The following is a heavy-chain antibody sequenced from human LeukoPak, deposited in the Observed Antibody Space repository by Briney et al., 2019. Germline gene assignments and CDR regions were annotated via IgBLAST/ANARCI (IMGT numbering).Heavy chain of an antibody. CDR3: ARDLDLTFDY. J-gene: IGHJ4*02. CDR2: IYHSGST. CDR1: GYSISSGYY. Sequence: SEALSLTCTVSGYSISSGYYWGWIRQPPGKGLEWIGSIYHSGSTYYNPSLKSRVTISVDTSKNQFSLKLSSVTAADTAVYYCARDLDLTFDYWGQGTLVTVSS. V-gene: IGHV4-38-2*02.